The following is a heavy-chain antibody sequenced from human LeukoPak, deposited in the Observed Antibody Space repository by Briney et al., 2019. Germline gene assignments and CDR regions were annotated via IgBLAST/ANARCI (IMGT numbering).Heavy chain of an antibody. V-gene: IGHV3-7*01. CDR2: INGDGSVK. D-gene: IGHD1-26*01. CDR3: ARNFGWEQLDY. J-gene: IGHJ4*02. CDR1: GFNFGGFW. Sequence: GESLRLSCAASGFNFGGFWMNWVRQAPGKGLEWVANINGDGSVKNYGASVRGRSTISRDNSKNSLYLQMNSLRADDTAVYYCARNFGWEQLDYWGQGTLVAVSS.